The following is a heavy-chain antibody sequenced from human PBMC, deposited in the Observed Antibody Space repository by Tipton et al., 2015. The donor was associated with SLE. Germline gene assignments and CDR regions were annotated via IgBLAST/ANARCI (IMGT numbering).Heavy chain of an antibody. Sequence: SLRLSCVVSVFSVSYNYMSWVRQAPGRGLEWVSFIYSRGGTNYADSVKGRFTISRDSSKNTLYLQMNSLRPEDTAVYYCATSPTVLADFDYWGQGTLVTVSS. J-gene: IGHJ4*02. CDR1: VFSVSYNY. CDR2: IYSRGGT. CDR3: ATSPTVLADFDY. D-gene: IGHD1-26*01. V-gene: IGHV3-53*05.